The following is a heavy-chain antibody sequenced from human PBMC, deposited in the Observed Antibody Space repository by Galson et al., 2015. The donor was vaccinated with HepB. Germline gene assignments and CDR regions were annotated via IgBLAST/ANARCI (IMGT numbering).Heavy chain of an antibody. CDR3: ARGESGPNSDYYGMDV. CDR1: GYTFTSYA. D-gene: IGHD3-3*01. J-gene: IGHJ6*02. V-gene: IGHV1-3*01. CDR2: INAGNGNT. Sequence: QSGAEVKKPGESLKISCKASGYTFTSYAMHWVRQAPGQRLEWMGWINAGNGNTKYSQKFQGRVTITRDTSASTAYMELSSLRSEDTAVYYRARGESGPNSDYYGMDVWGQGTTVTVSS.